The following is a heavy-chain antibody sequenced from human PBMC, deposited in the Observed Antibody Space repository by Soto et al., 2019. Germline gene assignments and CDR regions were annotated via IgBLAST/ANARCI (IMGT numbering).Heavy chain of an antibody. Sequence: SETLSLTCAVYGGSFSGYYWSWIRQPPGKGLEWIGEINHSGSTNYNPSLKSRVTISVDTSKNQFSLKLSSVTAADTAVYYCARGHRGFLERLSELNGMDVWGQGTTVTVSS. J-gene: IGHJ6*02. CDR2: INHSGST. V-gene: IGHV4-34*01. D-gene: IGHD3-3*01. CDR3: ARGHRGFLERLSELNGMDV. CDR1: GGSFSGYY.